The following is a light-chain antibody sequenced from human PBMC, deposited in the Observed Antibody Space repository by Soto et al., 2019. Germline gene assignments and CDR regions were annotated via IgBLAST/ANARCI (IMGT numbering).Light chain of an antibody. Sequence: EIVLTQSPATLSLSPGERVTLSCRASQSVSSYFAWYQQKPGQAPRLLIYEASNRASVIPARFSGSGSWTDFTLTIICLEPEVFAVYYCQQRRNGPLTFGQGTRLEIK. CDR3: QQRRNGPLT. CDR2: EAS. J-gene: IGKJ5*01. CDR1: QSVSSY. V-gene: IGKV3-11*01.